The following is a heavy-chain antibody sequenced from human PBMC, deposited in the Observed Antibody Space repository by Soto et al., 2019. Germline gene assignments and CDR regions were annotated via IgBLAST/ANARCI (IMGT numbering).Heavy chain of an antibody. CDR3: AHSRVNDYGGHSSSDWFDP. V-gene: IGHV2-5*02. D-gene: IGHD4-17*01. J-gene: IGHJ5*02. CDR2: IYWDDDK. Sequence: QITLKESGPTLVKPTQTLTLTCTFSGFSLSTSGVGVGWIRQPPGKALEWLALIYWDDDKRYSPSLKSRLTITKDTSKHQVVLTMTNMDPVDTATYYCAHSRVNDYGGHSSSDWFDPWGQGTLVTVSS. CDR1: GFSLSTSGVG.